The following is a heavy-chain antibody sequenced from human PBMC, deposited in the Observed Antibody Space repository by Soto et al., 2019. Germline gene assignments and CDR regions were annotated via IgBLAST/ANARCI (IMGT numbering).Heavy chain of an antibody. V-gene: IGHV4-30-4*01. Sequence: QVQLQESGPGLVKPSQTLSLTCTVSGGSISSGDYYWSWIRQPPGKGLEWIGYIYYSGSTYYNPSLKSRVSISADTSKNQLSLKLSSVTAADTAVYYCSSHDYAHYGMDVWGQGTTVTVSS. CDR3: SSHDYAHYGMDV. CDR2: IYYSGST. CDR1: GGSISSGDYY. J-gene: IGHJ6*02. D-gene: IGHD3-16*01.